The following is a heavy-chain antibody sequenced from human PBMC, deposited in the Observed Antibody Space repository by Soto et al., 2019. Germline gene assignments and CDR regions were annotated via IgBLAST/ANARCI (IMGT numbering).Heavy chain of an antibody. CDR1: GYTFTSYY. CDR2: INPSGGST. CDR3: ARDLTAADY. J-gene: IGHJ4*02. Sequence: QVQLMQSGAEVKKPGASVTISCKASGYTFTSYYIHWVQQAPRQGLEWMAIINPSGGSTNYAQKFQGRVTVTRDTSTSTVNMELSSLSSEDTAVYYCARDLTAADYWGQGTLVTVSS. V-gene: IGHV1-46*01. D-gene: IGHD2-21*02.